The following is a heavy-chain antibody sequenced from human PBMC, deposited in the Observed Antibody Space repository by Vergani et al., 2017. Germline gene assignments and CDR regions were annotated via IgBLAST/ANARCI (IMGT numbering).Heavy chain of an antibody. D-gene: IGHD3-9*01. Sequence: EVQLVESGGGLVQPGGSLRLSCAASGFTFRSYWMSWVRQAPGKGLEWVANIKQDGSEKYYVDSVKGRFTISRDNAKNSLYLQMNSLRAEDTAVYYCARVDWYSGDYWGQGTLVTVSS. CDR1: GFTFRSYW. CDR3: ARVDWYSGDY. V-gene: IGHV3-7*01. CDR2: IKQDGSEK. J-gene: IGHJ4*02.